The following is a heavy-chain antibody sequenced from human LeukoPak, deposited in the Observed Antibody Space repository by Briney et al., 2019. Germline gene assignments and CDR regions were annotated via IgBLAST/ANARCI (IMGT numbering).Heavy chain of an antibody. CDR3: ARGPYSSNWYVDY. Sequence: PGGSLRLSCAASGFTFSSYAMSWVRQAPEKGLEWVSTIGGSDGSTDYADSVKGRFTISRDSAKNSLYLQMNSLRAEDTAVYYCARGPYSSNWYVDYWGQGTLVTVAS. D-gene: IGHD6-13*01. J-gene: IGHJ4*02. CDR2: IGGSDGST. CDR1: GFTFSSYA. V-gene: IGHV3-23*01.